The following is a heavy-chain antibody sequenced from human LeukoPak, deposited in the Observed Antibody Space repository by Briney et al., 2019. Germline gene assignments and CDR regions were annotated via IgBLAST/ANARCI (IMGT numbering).Heavy chain of an antibody. Sequence: ASVKVSCEASGYTFTSYGISWVRQAPGQGLEWMGWISAYNGNTNYAQKPQGRVTMTTDTSTSTAYMELRSLRSDDTAVYYCARVPRPYDSSGYYYVDYWGQGTLVTVSS. CDR2: ISAYNGNT. CDR1: GYTFTSYG. CDR3: ARVPRPYDSSGYYYVDY. J-gene: IGHJ4*02. V-gene: IGHV1-18*01. D-gene: IGHD3-22*01.